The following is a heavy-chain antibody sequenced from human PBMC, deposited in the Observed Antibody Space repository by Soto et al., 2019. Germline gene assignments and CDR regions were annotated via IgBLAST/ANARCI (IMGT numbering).Heavy chain of an antibody. CDR3: ARSLIGSCSGGSCYSAFDI. J-gene: IGHJ3*02. D-gene: IGHD2-15*01. CDR2: ISSSSSTI. CDR1: GFTFSSYS. Sequence: GALRLSCAASGFTFSSYSMNSVRQAPGKGLEWISYISSSSSTIYYADSVKGRFTISRDNAKNSLYLQMNSLRDEDTAVYYCARSLIGSCSGGSCYSAFDIWGQGTMVTVSS. V-gene: IGHV3-48*02.